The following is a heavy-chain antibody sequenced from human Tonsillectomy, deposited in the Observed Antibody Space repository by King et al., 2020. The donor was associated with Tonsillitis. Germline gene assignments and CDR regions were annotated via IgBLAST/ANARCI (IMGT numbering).Heavy chain of an antibody. D-gene: IGHD5-18*01. CDR1: GFTFSIFG. J-gene: IGHJ4*02. Sequence: VQLVESGGGVVQPGRSLRLSCAASGFTFSIFGMHWVRQAPGKGPEGVAVISYDGSSKSYADSVKGRFTISRENSKNTLYLQMDRLRADDSAVYFCAREHTSMVTWYYFDFWGQGTLVTVSS. CDR2: ISYDGSSK. V-gene: IGHV3-33*01. CDR3: AREHTSMVTWYYFDF.